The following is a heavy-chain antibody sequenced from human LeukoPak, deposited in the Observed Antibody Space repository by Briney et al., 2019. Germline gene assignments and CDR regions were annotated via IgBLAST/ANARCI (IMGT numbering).Heavy chain of an antibody. D-gene: IGHD6-13*01. CDR1: GGSISSYY. V-gene: IGHV4-4*08. Sequence: SETLSLTCTVSGGSISSYYWSWIRQPPGKGLEWIGRIYTSGSTNYNPSLKSRVTISVDTSKNQFSLKLSSVTAADTAVYYCARDGDTSSWYHGFDPWGQGTLVTVSS. J-gene: IGHJ5*02. CDR2: IYTSGST. CDR3: ARDGDTSSWYHGFDP.